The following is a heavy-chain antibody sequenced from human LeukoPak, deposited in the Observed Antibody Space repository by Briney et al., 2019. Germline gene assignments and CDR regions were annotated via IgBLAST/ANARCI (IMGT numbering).Heavy chain of an antibody. CDR2: ISSGGNT. Sequence: GSLRLSCAASGFTFSSYSMNWIRQSPGKGLEWIGEISSGGNTNENPSLKSRVTISVDTSKSQFSLNLSSVTAADTGLYYCARVTRRRTTGEIFGRYLDYWGQGTLVTVSS. CDR3: ARVTRRRTTGEIFGRYLDY. D-gene: IGHD3-10*01. J-gene: IGHJ4*02. V-gene: IGHV4-34*01. CDR1: GFTFSSYS.